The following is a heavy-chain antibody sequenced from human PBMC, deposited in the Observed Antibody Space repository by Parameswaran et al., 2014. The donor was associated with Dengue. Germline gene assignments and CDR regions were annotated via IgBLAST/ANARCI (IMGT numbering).Heavy chain of an antibody. CDR2: MNPNSGNT. D-gene: IGHD6-19*01. J-gene: IGHJ6*02. Sequence: WVRQAPGQGLEWMGWMNPNSGNTGYAQKFQGRVTMTRNTSISTAYMELSSLRSEDTAVYYCARRKTQWLLLRGSYGMDVWGQGTTVAVSS. V-gene: IGHV1-8*01. CDR3: ARRKTQWLLLRGSYGMDV.